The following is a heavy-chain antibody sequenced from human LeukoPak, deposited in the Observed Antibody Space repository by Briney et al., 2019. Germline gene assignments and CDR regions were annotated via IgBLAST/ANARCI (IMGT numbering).Heavy chain of an antibody. Sequence: SETLSLTCAVYGGSFSGYYWSWIRQPPGKGVEGIGEINHSGSTNYNPSLKSRGTISVDTSKNQFSLKLSSVTAADTAVYYCASLMVRYSDWGQGTLVTVSS. CDR3: ASLMVRYSD. V-gene: IGHV4-34*01. CDR2: INHSGST. CDR1: GGSFSGYY. J-gene: IGHJ4*02. D-gene: IGHD3-10*01.